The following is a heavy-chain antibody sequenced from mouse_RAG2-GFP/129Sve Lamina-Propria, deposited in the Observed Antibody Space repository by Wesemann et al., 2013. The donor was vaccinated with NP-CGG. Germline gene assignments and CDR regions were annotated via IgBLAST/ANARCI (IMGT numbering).Heavy chain of an antibody. J-gene: IGHJ4*01. CDR2: IYPGSGST. Sequence: QVQLQQPGAELVKPGASVKMSCKASGYTFTSYWITWVKQRPGQGLEWIGDIYPGSGSTNYNEKFKGKATLTANTSSSTAYMELSSLTSEDSAVYYCATTVVENYAMDYWGQGTSVTVSS. D-gene: IGHD1-1*01. V-gene: IGHV1-55*01. CDR1: GYTFTSYW. CDR3: ATTVVENYAMDY.